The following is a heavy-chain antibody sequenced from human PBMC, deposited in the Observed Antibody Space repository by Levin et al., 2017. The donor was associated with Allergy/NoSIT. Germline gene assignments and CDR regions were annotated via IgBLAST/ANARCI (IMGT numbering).Heavy chain of an antibody. CDR1: GFSLSTSGVG. CDR2: IYWDDDK. D-gene: IGHD3-10*01. CDR3: AHRLRSGTAWSAPYFDY. V-gene: IGHV2-5*02. J-gene: IGHJ4*02. Sequence: ESGPTLVKPTQTLTLTCTFSGFSLSTSGVGVGWIRQPPGKALEWLAVIYWDDDKRDSPSLKSRLTITKDTSKNQVVLTMTNMDPVDTATYYCAHRLRSGTAWSAPYFDYWGQGTLVTVSS.